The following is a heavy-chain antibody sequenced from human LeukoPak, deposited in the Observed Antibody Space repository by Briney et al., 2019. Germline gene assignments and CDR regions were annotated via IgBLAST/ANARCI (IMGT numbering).Heavy chain of an antibody. D-gene: IGHD2-8*01. Sequence: GESLKISCKGSGYIFTNYWIGWVRQMPGKGLEWMGIIYPGDSGTRYSPSFQGQVTISADKSISTAYLQWSSLKASDTAMYFCARRASCINGVCEYYDSWGQGTLVTVSS. CDR1: GYIFTNYW. CDR2: IYPGDSGT. J-gene: IGHJ4*02. CDR3: ARRASCINGVCEYYDS. V-gene: IGHV5-51*01.